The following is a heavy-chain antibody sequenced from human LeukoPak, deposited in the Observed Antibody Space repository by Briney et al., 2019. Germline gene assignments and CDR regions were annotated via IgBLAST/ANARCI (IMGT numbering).Heavy chain of an antibody. D-gene: IGHD3-22*01. J-gene: IGHJ4*02. CDR2: SRNKANSYTT. Sequence: SGGSLRLSCAASGFTLSDHYMDWVRQAPGKGLEWVGRSRNKANSYTTIYAASVKGRFTISRDDSQNSLYLQMNSLKTEGTALYYCARLSSGYYDSSGYWGQGTLVTVSS. V-gene: IGHV3-72*01. CDR3: ARLSSGYYDSSGY. CDR1: GFTLSDHY.